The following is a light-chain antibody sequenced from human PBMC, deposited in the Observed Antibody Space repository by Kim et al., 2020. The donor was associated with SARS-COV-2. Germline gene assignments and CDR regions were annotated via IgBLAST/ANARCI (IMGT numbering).Light chain of an antibody. J-gene: IGKJ1*01. CDR3: QHLDAYPPWT. CDR1: QGIRSH. CDR2: AAS. Sequence: ASVGDRVTITCRASQGIRSHLAWYQQKPGKAPKLLISAASTLQSGVPSRFSGSGSGTEFTLTISSLQPEDFATYYCQHLDAYPPWTFGQGTKVDIK. V-gene: IGKV1-9*01.